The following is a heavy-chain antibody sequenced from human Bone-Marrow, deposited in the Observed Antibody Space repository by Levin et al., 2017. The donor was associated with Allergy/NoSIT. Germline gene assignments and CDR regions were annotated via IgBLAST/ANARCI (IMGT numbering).Heavy chain of an antibody. Sequence: GGSLRLSCAASGFTFSSYAMSWVRQAPGKGLEWVSAISGSGGSTYYADSVKGRFTISRDNSKNTLYLQMNSLRAEDTAVYYCARQKSRRNIVATITRDYYYYGMDVWGQGTTVTVSS. J-gene: IGHJ6*02. CDR1: GFTFSSYA. CDR3: ARQKSRRNIVATITRDYYYYGMDV. D-gene: IGHD5-12*01. CDR2: ISGSGGST. V-gene: IGHV3-23*01.